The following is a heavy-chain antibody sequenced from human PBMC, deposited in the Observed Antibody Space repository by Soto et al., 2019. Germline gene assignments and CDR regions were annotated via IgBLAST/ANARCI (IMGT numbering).Heavy chain of an antibody. D-gene: IGHD6-19*01. J-gene: IGHJ3*02. CDR3: SKVYSSIIPHAFDI. CDR2: ISGSGGST. CDR1: GFTFSSYA. V-gene: IGHV3-23*01. Sequence: GGSLRLSCAASGFTFSSYAMSWVRQAPGKGLEWVSAISGSGGSTYYADSGKGRFTISRDNSKNTLYLQMNSLRAEDTAVDYCSKVYSSIIPHAFDIWGQGTMVTVSS.